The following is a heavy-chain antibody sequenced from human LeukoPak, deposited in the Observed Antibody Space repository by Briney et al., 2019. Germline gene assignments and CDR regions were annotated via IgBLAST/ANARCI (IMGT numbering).Heavy chain of an antibody. Sequence: SETLSLTCTVSGGSVFSYYWNWIRQPPGKGLEWIGYVYAGGITNYNPSLRSRGTLSVDTSRSQISLRLTSVTAADTAMYFCARRAYYDTSGYHPVSGYLDLWGRGTLVTVSS. D-gene: IGHD3-22*01. J-gene: IGHJ2*01. V-gene: IGHV4-4*08. CDR1: GGSVFSYY. CDR2: VYAGGIT. CDR3: ARRAYYDTSGYHPVSGYLDL.